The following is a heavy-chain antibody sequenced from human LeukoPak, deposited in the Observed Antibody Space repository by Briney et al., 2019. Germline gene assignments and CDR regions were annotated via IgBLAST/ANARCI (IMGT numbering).Heavy chain of an antibody. CDR1: GFTFSSYS. D-gene: IGHD2-8*01. J-gene: IGHJ4*02. CDR2: ISSSSSTI. CDR3: AREALIVLMVYASPHFDY. V-gene: IGHV3-48*01. Sequence: GGSLRLSCAASGFTFSSYSMNWVRQAPGKGLEWVSYISSSSSTIYYADSVKGRFTISRDNAKNSLYLQTNSLRAEDTAVYYCAREALIVLMVYASPHFDYWGQGTLVTVSS.